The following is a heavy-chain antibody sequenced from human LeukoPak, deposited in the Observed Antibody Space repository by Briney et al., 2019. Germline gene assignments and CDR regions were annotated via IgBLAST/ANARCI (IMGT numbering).Heavy chain of an antibody. D-gene: IGHD1-14*01. V-gene: IGHV3-21*01. CDR1: GPSITTYM. J-gene: IGHJ5*02. Sequence: GRSLRLSCAASGPSITTYMMNWVRQAPGKGLEWVSSISDRSGHIYYADSVKGRFTISRDNAKNSLSLQMSSLRVEDTAVYYCARDRWPRGETTTIGPFDPWGQGTLVIVSS. CDR3: ARDRWPRGETTTIGPFDP. CDR2: ISDRSGHI.